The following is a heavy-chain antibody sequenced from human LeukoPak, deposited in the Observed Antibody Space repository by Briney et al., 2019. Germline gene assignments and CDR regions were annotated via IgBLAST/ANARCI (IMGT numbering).Heavy chain of an antibody. CDR2: INPSGGST. J-gene: IGHJ5*02. CDR3: ARDNSVGDNAWWFDP. CDR1: GYTFTSYY. Sequence: ASVKVSCNASGYTFTSYYMHWVRQAPGQGLEWMGIINPSGGSTSYAQKFQGRVTMTRDMSTSTDYMELSSLRSEDTAIYYCARDNSVGDNAWWFDPWGQGTLVTVSS. V-gene: IGHV1-46*01. D-gene: IGHD1-26*01.